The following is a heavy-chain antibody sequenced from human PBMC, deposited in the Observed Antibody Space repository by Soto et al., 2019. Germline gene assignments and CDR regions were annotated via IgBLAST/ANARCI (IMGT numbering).Heavy chain of an antibody. V-gene: IGHV2-5*02. Sequence: QITLKESGPTLVEPTQTLTLTCSFSGFSLTNSGVGVGWFRQAPGKALECLGIIYCDNDRRYNPSLNTRLTITKDTSKNQVVLSMTYMEPVDTGTYYCAHRVSYYDWDVGWFDSWGQGTPVTVS. D-gene: IGHD1-1*01. CDR1: GFSLTNSGVG. CDR2: IYCDNDR. CDR3: AHRVSYYDWDVGWFDS. J-gene: IGHJ5*01.